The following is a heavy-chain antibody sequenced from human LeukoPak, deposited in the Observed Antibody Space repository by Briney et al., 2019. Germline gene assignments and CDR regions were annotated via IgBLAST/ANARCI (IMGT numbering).Heavy chain of an antibody. V-gene: IGHV4-59*01. CDR3: ARAEVSIAVADPLFDY. CDR2: IYYSGSS. J-gene: IGHJ4*02. CDR1: GGSISSYY. Sequence: PSETLSLTCTVSGGSISSYYWSWIRQPPGKGLEWIGYIYYSGSSNYNPSLKSRVTISVDTSKNQFSLKLSSVTAADTAVYYCARAEVSIAVADPLFDYWGQGTLVTVSS. D-gene: IGHD6-19*01.